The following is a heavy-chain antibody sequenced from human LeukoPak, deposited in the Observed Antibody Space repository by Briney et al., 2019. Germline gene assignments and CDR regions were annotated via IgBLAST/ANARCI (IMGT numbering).Heavy chain of an antibody. CDR3: ARHGALYYYDSSGYYGPDAFDI. Sequence: PSQTLSLTCTVSGVSISSGSYYWSWIRQPAGKGLEWIGYIYYSGSTNYNPSLKSRVTISVDTSKNQFSLKLSSVTAADTAVYYCARHGALYYYDSSGYYGPDAFDIWGQGTMVTVSS. CDR2: IYYSGST. V-gene: IGHV4-61*09. CDR1: GVSISSGSYY. J-gene: IGHJ3*02. D-gene: IGHD3-22*01.